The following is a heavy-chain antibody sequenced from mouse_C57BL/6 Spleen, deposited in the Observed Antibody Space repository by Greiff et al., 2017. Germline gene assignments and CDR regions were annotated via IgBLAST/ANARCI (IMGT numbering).Heavy chain of an antibody. CDR1: GFTFSSYA. Sequence: DVQLVESGEGLVKPGGSLKLSCAASGFTFSSYAMSWVRQTPEKRLEWVAYISSGGDYIYYADTVKGRFTISRDNARNTLYLQMSSLKSEDTAMYYCTRAGFITTVVPYWYFDVWGTGTTVTVSS. V-gene: IGHV5-9-1*02. D-gene: IGHD1-1*01. J-gene: IGHJ1*03. CDR2: ISSGGDYI. CDR3: TRAGFITTVVPYWYFDV.